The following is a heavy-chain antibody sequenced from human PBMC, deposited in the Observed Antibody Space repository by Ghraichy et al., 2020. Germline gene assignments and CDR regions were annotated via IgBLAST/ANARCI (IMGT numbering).Heavy chain of an antibody. Sequence: GGSLRLSCAASGFTFTRYWMHWVRQAPGKGLVWVSRINTDGSSTNYADSVKGRFTISRDNAKNTLYLQMVSLRAEDTAVYYCAKSNYYDRSGYYYDYWGQGILVTVSS. D-gene: IGHD3-22*01. V-gene: IGHV3-74*01. CDR1: GFTFTRYW. CDR2: INTDGSST. CDR3: AKSNYYDRSGYYYDY. J-gene: IGHJ4*02.